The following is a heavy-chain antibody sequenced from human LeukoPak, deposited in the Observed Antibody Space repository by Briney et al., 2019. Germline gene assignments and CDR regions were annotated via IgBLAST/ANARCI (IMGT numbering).Heavy chain of an antibody. Sequence: PGGSLRLSCAASGFTLSSYAMSWVRQAPGKGLEWVSAISDSGGYTYYADSVKGRFTISRDNPKNTLYQQMNSLRAEDTAVYYCAKQDIRSSAWYDWGQGTLVTVSS. CDR1: GFTLSSYA. D-gene: IGHD6-19*01. V-gene: IGHV3-23*01. CDR2: ISDSGGYT. CDR3: AKQDIRSSAWYD. J-gene: IGHJ4*02.